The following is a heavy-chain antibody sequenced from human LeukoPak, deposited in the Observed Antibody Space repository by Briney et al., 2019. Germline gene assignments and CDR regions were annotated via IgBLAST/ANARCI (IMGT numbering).Heavy chain of an antibody. CDR2: IIPILGIA. CDR1: GGTFSSYA. CDR3: ASSQNFSIAVAGMGNWFDP. D-gene: IGHD6-19*01. J-gene: IGHJ5*02. Sequence: ASVKVSCKASGGTFSSYAISWVRQAPGQGLEWMGRIIPILGIANYAQKFQGRVTITADKSTSTAYMELSSLRSEDTAVYYCASSQNFSIAVAGMGNWFDPWGQGTLVTVSS. V-gene: IGHV1-69*04.